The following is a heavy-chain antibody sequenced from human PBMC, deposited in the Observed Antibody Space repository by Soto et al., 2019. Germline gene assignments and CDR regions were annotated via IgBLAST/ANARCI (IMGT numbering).Heavy chain of an antibody. CDR1: GFTFSSYA. CDR3: ARDHQVLVTDTHDY. Sequence: GGSLRLSCAASGFTFSSYAMHWVRQAPGKGLEWVAVISYDGSNKYYADSVKGRFTISRDNSKNTLYLQMNSLRAEDTAVYYCARDHQVLVTDTHDYWGQGTLVTVSS. V-gene: IGHV3-30-3*01. CDR2: ISYDGSNK. J-gene: IGHJ4*02. D-gene: IGHD4-4*01.